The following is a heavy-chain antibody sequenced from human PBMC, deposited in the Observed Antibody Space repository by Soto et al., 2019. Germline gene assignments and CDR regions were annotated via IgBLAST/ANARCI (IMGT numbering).Heavy chain of an antibody. CDR1: GYTFTSYG. Sequence: QVQLVQSGAEVKKPGASVKVSCTASGYTFTSYGISWVRQAPGQGLEWMGWISAYNGNTNYAQKLQGRVTMTTDTSTSPAYMELRSLRSDDTAVYYCARVMAEEYYYDSSGYRRDYYYYYGMDVWGQGTTVTVSS. V-gene: IGHV1-18*01. J-gene: IGHJ6*02. CDR3: ARVMAEEYYYDSSGYRRDYYYYYGMDV. D-gene: IGHD3-22*01. CDR2: ISAYNGNT.